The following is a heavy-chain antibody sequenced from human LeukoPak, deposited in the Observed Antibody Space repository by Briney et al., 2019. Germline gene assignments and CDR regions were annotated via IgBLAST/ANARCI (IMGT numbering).Heavy chain of an antibody. V-gene: IGHV3-30*18. CDR2: ISYDGSNK. CDR3: AKDMVRGVITSFDY. CDR1: GFTFSSYG. J-gene: IGHJ4*02. D-gene: IGHD3-10*01. Sequence: PGRSLRLSCAASGFTFSSYGMHWVRQAPGKGLEWVAVISYDGSNKYYADSVKGRFAISRDNSKNTLYLQMNSQRAEDTAVYYCAKDMVRGVITSFDYWGQGTLVTVSS.